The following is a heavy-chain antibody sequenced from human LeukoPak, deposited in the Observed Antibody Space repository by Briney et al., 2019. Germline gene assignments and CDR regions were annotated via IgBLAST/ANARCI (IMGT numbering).Heavy chain of an antibody. Sequence: SETLSLTCTVSGGSFSSDDYSWNWIRQPAGQGLEWIVRLFSRGTTNYNPALKSRVTISGDTSNNQFSLRLSSLTAADTAVYYCGRPAPAVAGWGRAFDIWGQGTVVTVSS. CDR1: GGSFSSDDYS. CDR2: LFSRGTT. J-gene: IGHJ3*02. D-gene: IGHD6-19*01. CDR3: GRPAPAVAGWGRAFDI. V-gene: IGHV4-61*10.